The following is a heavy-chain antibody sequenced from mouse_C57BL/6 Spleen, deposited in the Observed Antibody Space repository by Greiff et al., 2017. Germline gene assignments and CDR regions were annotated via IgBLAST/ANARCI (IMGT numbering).Heavy chain of an antibody. V-gene: IGHV1-18*01. CDR2: INPNNGGT. CDR1: GYTFTDYN. Sequence: EVQLQQSGPELVKPGASVKIPCKASGYTFTDYNMDWVNQSHGKSLEWIGDINPNNGGTIYNQKFKGKATLTVDKSSSTDYMQLRSLTSEDTAVYYCARARNGNYDDDSFDYWGQGTTVTVSS. J-gene: IGHJ4*01. D-gene: IGHD2-1*01. CDR3: ARARNGNYDDDSFDY.